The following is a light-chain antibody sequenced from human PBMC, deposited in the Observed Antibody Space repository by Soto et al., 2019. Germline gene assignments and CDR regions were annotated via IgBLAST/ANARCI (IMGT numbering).Light chain of an antibody. CDR2: DAS. Sequence: DIQMTQSPSSLSASVGDRVTITCQASQDISNYLNWYQQKPGKAPKLLIYDASNLETGVPSRFSGSGSGTYFTFTISSRQPEEIATYYCQQYDNLPYTFGQGTKLEIK. V-gene: IGKV1-33*01. J-gene: IGKJ2*01. CDR3: QQYDNLPYT. CDR1: QDISNY.